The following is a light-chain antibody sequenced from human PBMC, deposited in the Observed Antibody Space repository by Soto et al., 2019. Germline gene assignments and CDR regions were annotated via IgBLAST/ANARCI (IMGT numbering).Light chain of an antibody. CDR1: SSDVGSYNL. V-gene: IGLV2-23*01. Sequence: QSALTQPASVSGSPGQSITISCTGTSSDVGSYNLVSWYQQHPGEAPKLMIYGGTKRPSGVSNRLSGSKSGNTASLTISGLQAEDEADYYCCSYAGITTYYVFGTGTKVTVL. J-gene: IGLJ1*01. CDR2: GGT. CDR3: CSYAGITTYYV.